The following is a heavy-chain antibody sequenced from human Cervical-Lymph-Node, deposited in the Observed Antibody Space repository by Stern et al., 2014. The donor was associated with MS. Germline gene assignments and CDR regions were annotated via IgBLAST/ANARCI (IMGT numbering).Heavy chain of an antibody. Sequence: ESGPTLVKPTQTLTLTCTFSGFSLSTSGVGVGWIRQPPGKALEWLALIYWDDDKRYSPSLKSRLTITKDTSKNQVVLTMTNMDPVDTATYYCAHRLGIAVAGGWFDPWGQGTLVTVSS. D-gene: IGHD6-19*01. CDR1: GFSLSTSGVG. CDR2: IYWDDDK. CDR3: AHRLGIAVAGGWFDP. J-gene: IGHJ5*02. V-gene: IGHV2-5*02.